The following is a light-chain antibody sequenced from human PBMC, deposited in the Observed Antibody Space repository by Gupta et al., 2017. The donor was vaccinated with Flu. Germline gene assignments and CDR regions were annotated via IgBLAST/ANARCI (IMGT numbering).Light chain of an antibody. Sequence: NFMLTQPHSVSESPGKTVTISCTRSSGSIATNYVQWYQPRPGSSPTTVIYEDNQRPTEVPDRFSGSTDSSSNSASLPIAGLKTEDDADYFCQSYDSLNSDVVFGGGTKLTVL. CDR2: EDN. V-gene: IGLV6-57*01. CDR3: QSYDSLNSDVV. J-gene: IGLJ2*01. CDR1: SGSIATNY.